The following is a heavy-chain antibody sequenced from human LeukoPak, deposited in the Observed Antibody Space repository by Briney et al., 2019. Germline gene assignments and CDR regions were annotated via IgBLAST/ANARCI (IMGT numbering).Heavy chain of an antibody. J-gene: IGHJ4*02. D-gene: IGHD3-3*01. V-gene: IGHV3-7*01. CDR1: GFTFSSYW. Sequence: GGSLRLSCAASGFTFSSYWVSWVRQAPGKGLEWVANIKQDGSEKHYVDSVKDRFTISRDNAKHSLYLQMNSLRAQDTAVYDCARDFWSGYYHPFDYGGQGTLVTVSS. CDR3: ARDFWSGYYHPFDY. CDR2: IKQDGSEK.